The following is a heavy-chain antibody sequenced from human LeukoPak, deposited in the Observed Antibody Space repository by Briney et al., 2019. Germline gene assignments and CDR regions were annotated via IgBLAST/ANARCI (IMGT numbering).Heavy chain of an antibody. V-gene: IGHV4-31*03. CDR1: GGSISSGGYY. CDR3: ARLSGGWYGGFDY. D-gene: IGHD6-19*01. J-gene: IGHJ4*02. CDR2: IYYSGST. Sequence: SETLPRTCTVSGGSISSGGYYWSWIRQPPGKGQEWIGYIYYSGSTYYNPSLKSRVTISVNTSKNQFSLKLSSVTAADTAVYYCARLSGGWYGGFDYWGQGTLVTVSS.